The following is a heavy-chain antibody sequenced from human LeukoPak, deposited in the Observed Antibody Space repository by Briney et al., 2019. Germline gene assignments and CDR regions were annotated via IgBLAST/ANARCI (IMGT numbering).Heavy chain of an antibody. Sequence: PGGSLRLSCAASGFTFSSYWMSWVRQAPGKGLEWVSGINWNGGSTGYADSVKGRFTISRDNAKNSVYLQVNSPRAEDTAVYYCAKVGATNYYFDYWGQGTLVTVSS. CDR2: INWNGGST. CDR1: GFTFSSYW. J-gene: IGHJ4*02. CDR3: AKVGATNYYFDY. V-gene: IGHV3-20*04. D-gene: IGHD1-26*01.